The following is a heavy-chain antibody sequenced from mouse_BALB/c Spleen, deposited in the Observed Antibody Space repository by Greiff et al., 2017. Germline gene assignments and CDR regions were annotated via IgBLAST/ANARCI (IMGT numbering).Heavy chain of an antibody. Sequence: VMLVESGPGLVQPSQSLSITCTVSGFSLTSYGVHWVRQSPGKGLEWLGVIWSGGSTDYNAAFISRLSISKDNSKSQVFFKMNSLQANDTAIYYCARKGIYYGYDGFAYWGQGTLVTVSA. D-gene: IGHD2-2*01. CDR3: ARKGIYYGYDGFAY. CDR2: IWSGGST. CDR1: GFSLTSYG. J-gene: IGHJ3*01. V-gene: IGHV2-2*02.